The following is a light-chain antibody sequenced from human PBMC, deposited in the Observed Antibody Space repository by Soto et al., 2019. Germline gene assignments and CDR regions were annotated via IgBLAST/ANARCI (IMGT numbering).Light chain of an antibody. V-gene: IGLV2-14*01. CDR3: SSYRGSSTVV. Sequence: QSALTQPASVSGSPGQSITISCTGTSSDVGGYNYVSWYQQHPGKAPKLIIYGVSNRPSGFSNRFSGSKSDNTASLTISGLQAEDEADYYCSSYRGSSTVVFGGGTKLTVL. CDR1: SSDVGGYNY. CDR2: GVS. J-gene: IGLJ2*01.